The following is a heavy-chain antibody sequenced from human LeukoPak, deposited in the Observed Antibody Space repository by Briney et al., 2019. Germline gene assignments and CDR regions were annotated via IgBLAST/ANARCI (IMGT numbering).Heavy chain of an antibody. D-gene: IGHD6-19*01. CDR2: ISYDGSNK. CDR1: GFTFSRYA. CDR3: ARESHPQWLDTGRFDY. V-gene: IGHV3-30-3*01. J-gene: IGHJ4*02. Sequence: GGSLRLSCAASGFTFSRYAMSWVRQAPGKGLEWVAVISYDGSNKYYADSVKGRFTISRDNSKNTLYLQMNSLRAEDTAVYYCARESHPQWLDTGRFDYWGQGTLVTVSS.